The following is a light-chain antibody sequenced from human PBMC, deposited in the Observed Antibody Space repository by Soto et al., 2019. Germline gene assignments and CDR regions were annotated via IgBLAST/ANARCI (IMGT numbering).Light chain of an antibody. CDR2: DAS. CDR1: QSISSW. J-gene: IGKJ1*01. V-gene: IGKV1-5*01. CDR3: QQYNSYPRT. Sequence: EIQMTQSPSTLSASVGDRVTITCRASQSISSWLAWYQQKPGKAPKLLIYDASSLEGGVPSRFSGSGSGTEFTLTISSLQPDDFATYYCQQYNSYPRTSGQG.